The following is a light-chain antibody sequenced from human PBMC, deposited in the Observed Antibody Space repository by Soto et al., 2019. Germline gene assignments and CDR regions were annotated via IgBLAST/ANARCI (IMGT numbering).Light chain of an antibody. CDR3: QQSGA. CDR2: GAS. CDR1: QSVSSSY. V-gene: IGKV3-20*01. Sequence: EIVLTQSPGTLSLSPGERAALSCRASQSVSSSYLAWYLQKAGQAPRLLIYGASSRATGIPDRFSGSGSGTDFTLTISRLEPEDFAVYYCQQSGAFGQGTKLEIK. J-gene: IGKJ2*01.